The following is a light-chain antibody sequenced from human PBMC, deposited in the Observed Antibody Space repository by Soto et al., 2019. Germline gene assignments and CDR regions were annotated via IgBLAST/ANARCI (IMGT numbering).Light chain of an antibody. CDR3: QHYNNGPPWT. J-gene: IGKJ1*01. CDR1: QSVSSY. CDR2: NAS. Sequence: EIVLTQSPATLSLSPGERATLSCRASQSVSSYLAWYQQKPGHAPRLLIYNASNRATGIPARFSGSGSGTEFTLTISSLQSEDFAVYYCQHYNNGPPWTFGQGTKVDIK. V-gene: IGKV3-11*01.